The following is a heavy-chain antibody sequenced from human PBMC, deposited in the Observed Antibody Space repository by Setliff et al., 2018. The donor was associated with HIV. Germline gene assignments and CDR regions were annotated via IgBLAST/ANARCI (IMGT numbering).Heavy chain of an antibody. CDR1: GGSISSSSYY. CDR3: ARAPANYHDSSGFYFGGDYYFDF. V-gene: IGHV4-39*01. Sequence: KTSETLSLTCTVSGGSISSSSYYWGWIRQPPGKGLEWIGSIYYSGNTYYNPSLKSRVTIFVDTSKNQFSLKLSSVTAADTAVYYCARAPANYHDSSGFYFGGDYYFDFWGQGTLVTVSS. D-gene: IGHD3-22*01. CDR2: IYYSGNT. J-gene: IGHJ4*02.